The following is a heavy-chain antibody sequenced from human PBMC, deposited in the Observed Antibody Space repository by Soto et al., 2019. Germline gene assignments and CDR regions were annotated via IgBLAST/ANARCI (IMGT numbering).Heavy chain of an antibody. CDR2: MNPNSGNT. Sequence: QVQLVQSGAEVKKPGASVKVSCKASGYPFTSYDINWVRQAIGQGIEWTGWMNPNSGNTGYAQKFQGRVTMTRNTSISTAYMELSSLRSEDTAVYYCAREGGGSCWYNSYYYGMDVWGQGTTVTVSS. J-gene: IGHJ6*02. V-gene: IGHV1-8*02. CDR1: GYPFTSYD. D-gene: IGHD6-19*01. CDR3: AREGGGSCWYNSYYYGMDV.